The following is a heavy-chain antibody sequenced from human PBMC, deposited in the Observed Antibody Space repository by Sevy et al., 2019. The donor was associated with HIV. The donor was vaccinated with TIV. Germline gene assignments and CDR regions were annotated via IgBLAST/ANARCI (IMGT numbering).Heavy chain of an antibody. V-gene: IGHV1-24*01. CDR1: GYTLIQLS. CDR2: FDPEDGET. CDR3: AITKDYYDSSGYPFDY. Sequence: ASVKVSCKVSGYTLIQLSMHWVRQVPGKGLEWMGSFDPEDGETIYPQKFQGRVTMTEDTSTDTAYMELSSLKSEDTAIFYCAITKDYYDSSGYPFDYWGQGTLVTLSS. D-gene: IGHD3-22*01. J-gene: IGHJ4*02.